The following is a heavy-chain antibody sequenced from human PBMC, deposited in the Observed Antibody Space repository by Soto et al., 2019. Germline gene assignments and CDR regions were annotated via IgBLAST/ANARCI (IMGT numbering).Heavy chain of an antibody. CDR3: ARGGALRYFDWPKTLKFDY. V-gene: IGHV4-34*01. Sequence: QVQLQQWGAGLLKPSETLSLTCAVYGGSFSGYYWSWIRQPPGKGLEWIGEINHSGSTNYNPSLKSRVTISVDTSKNQFSRKLSSVTAADTAVYYCARGGALRYFDWPKTLKFDYWGQGTLVTVSS. D-gene: IGHD3-9*01. J-gene: IGHJ4*02. CDR2: INHSGST. CDR1: GGSFSGYY.